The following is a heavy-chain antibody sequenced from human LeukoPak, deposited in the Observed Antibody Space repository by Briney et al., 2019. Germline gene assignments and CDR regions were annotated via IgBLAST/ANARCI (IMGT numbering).Heavy chain of an antibody. Sequence: PGGSLRLSCAASGFTFSSYAMSWVRQAPGKGLEWVSAISGSGGSTYYADSVKGRFTISRGNSRNTLYLQMNSPRAEDTAVYYCAILPGYSSGWYEVNYWGQGTLVTVSS. V-gene: IGHV3-23*01. J-gene: IGHJ4*02. CDR2: ISGSGGST. D-gene: IGHD6-13*01. CDR1: GFTFSSYA. CDR3: AILPGYSSGWYEVNY.